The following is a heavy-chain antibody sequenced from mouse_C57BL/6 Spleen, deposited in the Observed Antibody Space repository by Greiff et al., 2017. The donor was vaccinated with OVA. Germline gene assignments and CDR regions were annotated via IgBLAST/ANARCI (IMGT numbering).Heavy chain of an antibody. Sequence: EVKLMESGGDLVKPGGSLKLSCAASGFTFSSYGMSWVRQTPDKRLEWVATISSGGSYTYYPDSVKGRFTISRDNAKNTLYLQMSSLKSEDTAMYYCARHDRITTVVAEDAMDYWGQGTSVTVAS. J-gene: IGHJ4*01. CDR2: ISSGGSYT. D-gene: IGHD1-1*01. V-gene: IGHV5-6*01. CDR1: GFTFSSYG. CDR3: ARHDRITTVVAEDAMDY.